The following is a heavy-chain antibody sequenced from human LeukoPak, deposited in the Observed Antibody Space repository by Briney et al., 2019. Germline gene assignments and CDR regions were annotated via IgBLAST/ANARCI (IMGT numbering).Heavy chain of an antibody. Sequence: GGSLRLSCAASGFTFSRYGMSWVRQAPGKGLEWVSAISGSGGTTYYADSVKGRFTISRDNSKSTLYLQINSLRAEDTAVYYCARVQIGEADYWGQGTLVTVSS. CDR2: ISGSGGTT. J-gene: IGHJ4*02. CDR3: ARVQIGEADY. CDR1: GFTFSRYG. D-gene: IGHD4-17*01. V-gene: IGHV3-23*01.